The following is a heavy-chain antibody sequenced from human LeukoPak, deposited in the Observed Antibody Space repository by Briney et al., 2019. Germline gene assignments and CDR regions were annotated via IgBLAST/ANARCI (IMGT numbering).Heavy chain of an antibody. CDR3: VRDGYCTSCVCYRKVDY. J-gene: IGHJ4*02. Sequence: PGGSLRLSCAASGFTFSSYSMNWVRQAPGKGLEWVSSISNSSSYIYYADSVKGRFTISRDNAKNSLCLKMNSLRDENTAVYYCVRDGYCTSCVCYRKVDYGGQSTLLTVPS. V-gene: IGHV3-21*01. CDR2: ISNSSSYI. D-gene: IGHD2-8*01. CDR1: GFTFSSYS.